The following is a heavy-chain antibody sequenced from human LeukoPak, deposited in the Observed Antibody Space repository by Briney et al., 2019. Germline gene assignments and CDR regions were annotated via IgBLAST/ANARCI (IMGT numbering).Heavy chain of an antibody. CDR3: ARSYNSGSYYPYYFDY. D-gene: IGHD3-10*01. V-gene: IGHV4-59*11. Sequence: NPSETLSLTCTVSGGSISSHFWSWVRQPPGKGLEWIGSIYYTGSTNYNPSLKSRITMSVDTSKNQSSLKLSSVTAADTAVYYCARSYNSGSYYPYYFDYWGQGTLVTVSS. J-gene: IGHJ4*02. CDR1: GGSISSHF. CDR2: IYYTGST.